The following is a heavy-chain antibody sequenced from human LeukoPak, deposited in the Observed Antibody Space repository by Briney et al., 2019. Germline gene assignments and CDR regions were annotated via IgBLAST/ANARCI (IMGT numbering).Heavy chain of an antibody. Sequence: GGSLRLSCAASGFTFDDYGLSWVRQAPGKGLEWVSSISSSSSYIYYADSVKGRFTISRDNAKNSLYLQMNSLRAEDTAVYYCATSGYVAFDAFDIWGQGTMVTVSS. CDR3: ATSGYVAFDAFDI. CDR1: GFTFDDYG. CDR2: ISSSSSYI. V-gene: IGHV3-21*01. D-gene: IGHD5-12*01. J-gene: IGHJ3*02.